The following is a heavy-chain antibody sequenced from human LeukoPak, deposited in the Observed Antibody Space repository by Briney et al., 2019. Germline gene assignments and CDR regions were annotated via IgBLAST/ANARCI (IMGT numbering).Heavy chain of an antibody. CDR1: GFTLRSYA. CDR2: ITGSGDST. Sequence: GGSLRLSCGVSGFTLRSYAMNWVRQAPGKGLEWVSGITGSGDSTYYADSVKARFTISRDNSKNTLHLQMNSLRVEDTAVYYCAKSWTASGLLVRLVDCWGQGTLVTVSS. J-gene: IGHJ4*02. CDR3: AKSWTASGLLVRLVDC. D-gene: IGHD5-12*01. V-gene: IGHV3-23*01.